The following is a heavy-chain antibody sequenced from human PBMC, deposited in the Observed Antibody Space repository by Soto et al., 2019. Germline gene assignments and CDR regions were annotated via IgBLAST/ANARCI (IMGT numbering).Heavy chain of an antibody. Sequence: PXDSLTISGTGFGYTFTTFWISWVRQMPGKGLEWMGRIDPGDTYATYSPAFQGHVTISADKATSTAYLQWSSLKASDTAMYFCARIYCTTTTCDSWFDPWGQGTLVTVSS. CDR1: GYTFTTFW. CDR2: IDPGDTYA. J-gene: IGHJ5*02. CDR3: ARIYCTTTTCDSWFDP. D-gene: IGHD2-2*01. V-gene: IGHV5-10-1*01.